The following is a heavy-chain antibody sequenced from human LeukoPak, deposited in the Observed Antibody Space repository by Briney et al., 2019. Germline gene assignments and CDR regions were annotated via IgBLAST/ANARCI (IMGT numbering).Heavy chain of an antibody. CDR2: INPNSGGT. D-gene: IGHD2-15*01. J-gene: IGHJ3*02. CDR3: ARLGDIVVVVAATHSAFDI. CDR1: GYTFTGYY. V-gene: IGHV1-2*02. Sequence: ASVKVSCKASGYTFTGYYMHWVRQAPGQGLEWMGWINPNSGGTNYAQKFQGRVTMTRDTSISTAYMELSRLRSDGTAVYYCARLGDIVVVVAATHSAFDIWGQGTMVTVSS.